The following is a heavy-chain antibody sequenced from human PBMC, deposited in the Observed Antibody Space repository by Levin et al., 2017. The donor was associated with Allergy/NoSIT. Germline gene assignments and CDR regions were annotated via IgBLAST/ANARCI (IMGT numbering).Heavy chain of an antibody. CDR1: GFTFSSYW. J-gene: IGHJ4*02. CDR2: IKFGGSER. CDR3: AREGPGTAAAGI. Sequence: GGSLRLSCAASGFTFSSYWMSWVRQAPGKGLEWVANIKFGGSERYYADSVKGRFTISRDSARNSLYLQMNSLRAEDTAVYCCAREGPGTAAAGIWGQGTLVTVSS. D-gene: IGHD6-13*01. V-gene: IGHV3-7*01.